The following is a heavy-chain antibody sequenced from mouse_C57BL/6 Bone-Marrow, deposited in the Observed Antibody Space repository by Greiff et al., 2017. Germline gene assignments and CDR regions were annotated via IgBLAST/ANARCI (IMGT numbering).Heavy chain of an antibody. CDR3: ARGDYYGSSYWYFDV. J-gene: IGHJ1*03. V-gene: IGHV1-55*01. D-gene: IGHD1-1*01. CDR2: IYPGSGST. CDR1: GYTFTSYW. Sequence: QVQLQQSGAELVKPGASVKMSCKASGYTFTSYWITWVKQRPGQGLEWIGDIYPGSGSTNYNEKLKRKATLTVDTSSSTAYMQLSSLTSEDAAVYFCARGDYYGSSYWYFDVWGTGTTVTVSS.